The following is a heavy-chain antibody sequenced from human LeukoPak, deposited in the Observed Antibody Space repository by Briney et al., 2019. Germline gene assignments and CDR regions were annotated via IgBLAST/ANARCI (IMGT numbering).Heavy chain of an antibody. CDR1: GGSISSHY. D-gene: IGHD2-2*01. CDR2: IYYSGST. V-gene: IGHV4-59*11. J-gene: IGHJ2*01. Sequence: PSETLSLTCTVSGGSISSHYWSWIRQPPGKGLEWIGYIYYSGSTNYNPSLKSRVTISVDTSKNQFSLKLSSVTAADTAVYYCARAPLVPAAAQSKTYWYSDLWGRGTLVTVSS. CDR3: ARAPLVPAAAQSKTYWYSDL.